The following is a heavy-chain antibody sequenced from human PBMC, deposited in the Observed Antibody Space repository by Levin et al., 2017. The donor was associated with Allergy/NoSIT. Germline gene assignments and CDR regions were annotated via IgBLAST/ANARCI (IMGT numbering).Heavy chain of an antibody. V-gene: IGHV3-66*01. D-gene: IGHD4-17*01. J-gene: IGHJ4*02. CDR2: IYSGGST. Sequence: GESLKISCAASGFIVSSKYMSWVRQAPGKGLEWVSVIYSGGSTYYADSVKGRFTISRDNSKNTLYLQMNSLRAEDTAVYYCAGALRDDYGDYFDYWGQGTLVTVSS. CDR3: AGALRDDYGDYFDY. CDR1: GFIVSSKY.